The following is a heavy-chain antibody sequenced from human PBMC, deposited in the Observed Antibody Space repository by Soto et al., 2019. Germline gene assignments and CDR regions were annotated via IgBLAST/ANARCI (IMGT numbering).Heavy chain of an antibody. CDR1: GYTFTSYD. J-gene: IGHJ6*03. D-gene: IGHD6-19*01. CDR3: ARGPEQWLVRNYYYMDV. CDR2: MNPNSGNT. Sequence: QVQLVQSGAEVKKPGASVKVSCKASGYTFTSYDINWVRQATGQGLEWMGWMNPNSGNTGYTQKVQGRVTMTRNTSISTADMELSSLRSEDTAVYYCARGPEQWLVRNYYYMDVWGKGTTVTVSS. V-gene: IGHV1-8*01.